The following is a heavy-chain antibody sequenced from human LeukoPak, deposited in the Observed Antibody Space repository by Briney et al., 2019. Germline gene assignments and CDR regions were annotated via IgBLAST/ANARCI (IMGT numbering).Heavy chain of an antibody. J-gene: IGHJ4*02. V-gene: IGHV3-30*03. D-gene: IGHD5-24*01. CDR2: IPFDGNDK. CDR3: ARGDGYGDY. Sequence: PGGSLRLSCAASGFTFATHAMHWVRQAPGKGLEWVAVIPFDGNDKYSSDSVKGRFTISRDNSKSTLYLQMNSLRVEDSAVYYCARGDGYGDYWGQGTLVTVSS. CDR1: GFTFATHA.